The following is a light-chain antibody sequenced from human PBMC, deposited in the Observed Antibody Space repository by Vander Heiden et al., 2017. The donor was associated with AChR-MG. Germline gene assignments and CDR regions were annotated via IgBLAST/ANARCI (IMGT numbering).Light chain of an antibody. CDR3: NSRDSSGSHVL. V-gene: IGLV3-19*01. J-gene: IGLJ2*01. CDR1: SLRTYY. CDR2: GKN. Sequence: SSELSQDPVVSVALGQTVRITCQGDSLRTYYASWYQQKPGQAPVLVIYGKNNRPSGIPDRFSGSNSGNTASLTITGAQAEDEADYYCNSRDSSGSHVLFGGGTKLTVL.